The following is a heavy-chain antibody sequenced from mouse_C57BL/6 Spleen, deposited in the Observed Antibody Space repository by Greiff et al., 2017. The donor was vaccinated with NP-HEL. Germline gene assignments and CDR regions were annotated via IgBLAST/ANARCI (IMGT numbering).Heavy chain of an antibody. CDR3: ARWASAGYGWFAY. Sequence: QVQLQQSGAELMKPGASVKLSCKATGYTFTGSWIAWVKQRPGHGLEWIGEILPGSGSTNYNEKFKCKATFTADTSSNTAYMQLSRLTTEDSAIYYCARWASAGYGWFAYWGQGTLVTVSA. CDR2: ILPGSGST. CDR1: GYTFTGSW. J-gene: IGHJ3*01. V-gene: IGHV1-9*01. D-gene: IGHD3-2*02.